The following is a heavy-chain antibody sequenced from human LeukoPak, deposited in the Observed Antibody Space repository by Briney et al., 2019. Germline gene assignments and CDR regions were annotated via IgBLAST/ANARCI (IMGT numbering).Heavy chain of an antibody. Sequence: AGGSLRLSCAASGFRFGSYAMSWVRQAPGKGLEWVSAISGSAGSTYYADSVKGRFTISRDISRNTLYVEMNSLRAEDTAIYYCAKDGTSSGWSFDYWGQGTLVTVSS. CDR2: ISGSAGST. V-gene: IGHV3-23*01. CDR1: GFRFGSYA. J-gene: IGHJ4*02. CDR3: AKDGTSSGWSFDY. D-gene: IGHD6-19*01.